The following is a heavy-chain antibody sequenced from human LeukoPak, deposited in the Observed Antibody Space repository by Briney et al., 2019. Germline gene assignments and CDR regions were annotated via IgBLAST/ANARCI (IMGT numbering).Heavy chain of an antibody. CDR3: ARAYGGNSDY. V-gene: IGHV1-46*01. D-gene: IGHD4-23*01. CDR2: INPSGGST. Sequence: ASVKVSCKASGYTFINYYMHRVRQAPGQGLEWMGIINPSGGSTSYAQKFQGRVTMTRDTSTSTVYMELSSLRSEDTAMYYCARAYGGNSDYWGQGTLVTVSS. J-gene: IGHJ4*02. CDR1: GYTFINYY.